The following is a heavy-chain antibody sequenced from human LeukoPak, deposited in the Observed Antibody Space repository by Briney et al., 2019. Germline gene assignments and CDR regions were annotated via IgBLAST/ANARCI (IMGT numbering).Heavy chain of an antibody. CDR1: GYTFTSYY. CDR3: ARAAALVGGVIYYYMDV. Sequence: ASVKVSCKASGYTFTSYYMHWVRQAPGQGLEWMGIINPSGGSTSYAQKFQGRVTITRNTSISTAYMELSSLRSEDTAVYYCARAAALVGGVIYYYMDVWGKGTTVTVSS. V-gene: IGHV1-46*01. D-gene: IGHD2-2*01. CDR2: INPSGGST. J-gene: IGHJ6*03.